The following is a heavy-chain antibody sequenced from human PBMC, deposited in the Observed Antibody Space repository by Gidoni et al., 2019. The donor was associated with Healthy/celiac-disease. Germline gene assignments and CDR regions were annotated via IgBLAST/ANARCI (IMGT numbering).Heavy chain of an antibody. CDR1: GFTFDDYA. Sequence: EVQLVASGGGLVKPGRSLRLYCAASGFTFDDYAMHWVRQAPGKGLGCVSGISWNSGSIGYADSVKGRFTISRDNAKNSLYLQMNSLRAEDTALYYCAKGGELVPESWFDPWGQGTLVTVSS. J-gene: IGHJ5*02. D-gene: IGHD6-13*01. CDR2: ISWNSGSI. V-gene: IGHV3-9*01. CDR3: AKGGELVPESWFDP.